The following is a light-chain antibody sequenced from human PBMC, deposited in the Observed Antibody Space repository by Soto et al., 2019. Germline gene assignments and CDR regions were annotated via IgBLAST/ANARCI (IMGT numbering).Light chain of an antibody. V-gene: IGLV6-57*03. J-gene: IGLJ3*02. Sequence: NFMLTQPHSVSESPGKTVTISCTRSSGSIASNYVQWYQQRPGSAPTTVIYEDNQRPSGVPDRFSGSIDSSSNSASLTISGLNSEDEADYYCQSYDSSNPNWVFGGGTKLTVL. CDR2: EDN. CDR3: QSYDSSNPNWV. CDR1: SGSIASNY.